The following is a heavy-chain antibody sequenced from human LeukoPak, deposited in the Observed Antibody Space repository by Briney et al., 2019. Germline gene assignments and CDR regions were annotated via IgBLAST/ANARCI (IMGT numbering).Heavy chain of an antibody. D-gene: IGHD4-17*01. J-gene: IGHJ4*02. CDR1: GYTLTELS. Sequence: EASVKVSCKVSGYTLTELSMHWVRQAPGKGLEWMGGFDPEDGETIYAQKLQGRVTMTTDTSTSTAYMELRSLRSDDTAVYYCARETDYGDYGAASSYYYWGQGTLVTVSS. CDR2: FDPEDGET. CDR3: ARETDYGDYGAASSYYY. V-gene: IGHV1-24*01.